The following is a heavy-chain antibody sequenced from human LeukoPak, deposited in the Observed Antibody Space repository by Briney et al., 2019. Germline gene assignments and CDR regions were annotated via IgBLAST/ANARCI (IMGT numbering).Heavy chain of an antibody. J-gene: IGHJ4*02. D-gene: IGHD3-10*01. Sequence: GGSLRLSCAASGFTFNTYGMSWVRQAPGKGLEWVSGISGSGGATYYADSVKGRFTVSRDHPHNTLYLQMNSVRAEVTAVYFCARGGVDHYGSGTYYLMYYFDHWGQGALVTVSS. V-gene: IGHV3-23*01. CDR1: GFTFNTYG. CDR3: ARGGVDHYGSGTYYLMYYFDH. CDR2: ISGSGGAT.